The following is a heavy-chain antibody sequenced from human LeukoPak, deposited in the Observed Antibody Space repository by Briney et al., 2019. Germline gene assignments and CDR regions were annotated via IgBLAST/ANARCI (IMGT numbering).Heavy chain of an antibody. D-gene: IGHD7-27*01. CDR2: IYYSGRT. CDR1: GGFISNSNYY. Sequence: SETLSLTCTVSGGFISNSNYYWGWIRQTPGKGLDWIGSIYYSGRTYYNPSLNGRVTISMDTSKNQFSLKLSSVTAADTAVYYCARESDWGLGRGDAFDIWGQGTMVTVSS. V-gene: IGHV4-39*02. J-gene: IGHJ3*02. CDR3: ARESDWGLGRGDAFDI.